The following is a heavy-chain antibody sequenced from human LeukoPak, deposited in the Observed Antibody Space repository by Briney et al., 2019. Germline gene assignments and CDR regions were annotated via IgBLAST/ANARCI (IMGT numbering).Heavy chain of an antibody. CDR2: INHSGST. D-gene: IGHD3-22*01. CDR3: AGERLYYYDSSLLTA. V-gene: IGHV4-4*02. J-gene: IGHJ4*02. Sequence: GSLRLSCEGSAFIFSGHWMNWVRQTPGKGLEWIGEINHSGSTNYNPSLKSRVTISVDTSKNQFSLKLSSVTAADTAVYYCAGERLYYYDSSLLTAWGQGTLVTVSS. CDR1: AFIFSGHW.